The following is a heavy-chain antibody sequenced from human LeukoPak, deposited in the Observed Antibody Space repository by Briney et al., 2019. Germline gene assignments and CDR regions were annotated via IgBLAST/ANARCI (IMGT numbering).Heavy chain of an antibody. V-gene: IGHV3-23*01. CDR3: AKATMIVVVHYFDY. Sequence: GGTLRLSCAASGFTFSSYGMSWVRQAPGTGLEWVSAISGIGGSTYYADSVKGRFTISRDNSKNTLYLQMNSPRAEDTAVYYCAKATMIVVVHYFDYWGQGTLVTVSS. CDR2: ISGIGGST. J-gene: IGHJ4*02. D-gene: IGHD3-22*01. CDR1: GFTFSSYG.